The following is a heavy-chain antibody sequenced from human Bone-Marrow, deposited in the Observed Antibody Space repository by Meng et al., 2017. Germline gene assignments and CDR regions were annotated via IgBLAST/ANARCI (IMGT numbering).Heavy chain of an antibody. J-gene: IGHJ4*02. V-gene: IGHV4-34*01. D-gene: IGHD3-22*01. Sequence: QVQLPQWGAGLLKPSETLSLTCAVYGGSFSGYYWSWIRQPPGKGLEWIGEINHSGSTNYNPSLKGRVTISVDTSKNQFSLKLSSVTAADTAVYYCARLAYDSSGYWFDYWGQGTLVTVSS. CDR3: ARLAYDSSGYWFDY. CDR2: INHSGST. CDR1: GGSFSGYY.